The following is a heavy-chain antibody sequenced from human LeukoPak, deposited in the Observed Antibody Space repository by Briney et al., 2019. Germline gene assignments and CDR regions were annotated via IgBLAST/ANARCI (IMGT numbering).Heavy chain of an antibody. J-gene: IGHJ4*02. CDR3: AREVGGVDILTGYYHYGRFDY. V-gene: IGHV4-34*01. CDR1: GGSFSGYY. D-gene: IGHD3-9*01. CDR2: INHSGST. Sequence: SENLSLTCAVYGGSFSGYYWSWIRQPPGKGLEWIGEINHSGSTNYNPSLKSRVTISVDTSKNQFSLKLSSVTAADTAVYYCAREVGGVDILTGYYHYGRFDYWGQGTLVTVSS.